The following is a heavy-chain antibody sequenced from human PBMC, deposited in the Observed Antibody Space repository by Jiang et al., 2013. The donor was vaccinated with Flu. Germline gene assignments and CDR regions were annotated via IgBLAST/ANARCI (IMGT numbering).Heavy chain of an antibody. CDR3: AKDRGSGWYY. J-gene: IGHJ4*02. V-gene: IGHV3-30*18. CDR1: GFTFSSYG. D-gene: IGHD6-19*01. CDR2: ISYDGSNK. Sequence: QLVESGGGVVQPGRSLRLSCAASGFTFSSYGMHWVRQAPGKGLEWVAVISYDGSNKYYADSVKGRFTISRDNSKNTLYLQMNSLRAEDTAVYYCAKDRGSGWYYWGQGTLVTVSS.